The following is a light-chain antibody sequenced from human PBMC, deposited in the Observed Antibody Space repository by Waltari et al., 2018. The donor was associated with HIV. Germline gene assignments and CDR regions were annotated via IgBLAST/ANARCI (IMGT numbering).Light chain of an antibody. CDR2: DNN. CDR3: QSFDSGLTAVV. V-gene: IGLV1-40*01. J-gene: IGLJ2*01. Sequence: QSVLTPPPSVSGAPGQRVSISCTGSSSNLGAGFDAQWYQQLPGAAPRLLIYDNNKRPSGVPGRFSGSRSGTSASLAITGLQADDEADYYCQSFDSGLTAVVFGGGTKLTVL. CDR1: SSNLGAGFD.